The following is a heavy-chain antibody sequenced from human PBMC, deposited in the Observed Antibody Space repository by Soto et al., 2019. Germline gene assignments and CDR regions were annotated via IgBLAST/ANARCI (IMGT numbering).Heavy chain of an antibody. Sequence: SVKVSCKASGGTFSSYTISWVRQAPGQGLEWMGRIIPILGIANYAQKFQGRVTITADKSTSTAYMELSSLRSEDTAVYYCARDPPYDSSGYPDYWGQGTLVTVSS. CDR1: GGTFSSYT. CDR2: IIPILGIA. CDR3: ARDPPYDSSGYPDY. J-gene: IGHJ4*02. D-gene: IGHD3-22*01. V-gene: IGHV1-69*04.